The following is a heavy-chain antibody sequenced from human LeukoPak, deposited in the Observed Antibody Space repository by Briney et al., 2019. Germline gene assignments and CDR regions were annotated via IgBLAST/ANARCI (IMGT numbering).Heavy chain of an antibody. V-gene: IGHV4-34*01. CDR3: ARGQWLVDY. CDR1: GGSFSGYH. D-gene: IGHD6-19*01. J-gene: IGHJ4*02. CDR2: INHSGST. Sequence: SETLSLTCAVYGGSFSGYHWSWIRQPPGKGLEWIGEINHSGSTNYNPSLKSRVTISVDTSKNQFSLKLSSVTAADTAVYYYARGQWLVDYWGQGTLVTVSS.